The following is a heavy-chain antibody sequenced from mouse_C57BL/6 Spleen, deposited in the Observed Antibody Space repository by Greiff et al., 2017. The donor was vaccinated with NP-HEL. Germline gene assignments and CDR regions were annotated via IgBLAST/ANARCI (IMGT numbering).Heavy chain of an antibody. CDR1: GYAFTNYL. D-gene: IGHD1-1*01. CDR2: INPGSGGT. Sequence: VQLQQSGAELVRPGTSVKVSCKASGYAFTNYLIEWVKQRPGQGLEWIGVINPGSGGTNYNEKFKGKATLTADKSSSNAYMQLSSLTSEDSAVYFCARKGTTVVPVDVWGTGTTVTVSS. J-gene: IGHJ1*03. V-gene: IGHV1-54*01. CDR3: ARKGTTVVPVDV.